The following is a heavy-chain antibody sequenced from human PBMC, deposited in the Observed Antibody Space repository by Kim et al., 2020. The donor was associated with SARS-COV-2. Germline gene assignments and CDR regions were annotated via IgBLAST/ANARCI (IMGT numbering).Heavy chain of an antibody. V-gene: IGHV1-69*13. CDR1: GGTFSSYA. CDR3: ARANWNIESAYNWFDP. J-gene: IGHJ5*02. D-gene: IGHD1-1*01. Sequence: SVKVSCKASGGTFSSYAISWVRQAPGQGLEWMGGIIPIFGTANYAQKFQGRVTITADESTSTAYMELSSLRSEDTAVYYCARANWNIESAYNWFDPWGQGTLVTVSS. CDR2: IIPIFGTA.